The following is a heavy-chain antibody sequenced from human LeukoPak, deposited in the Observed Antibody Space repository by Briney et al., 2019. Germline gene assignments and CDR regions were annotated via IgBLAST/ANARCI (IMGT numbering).Heavy chain of an antibody. CDR2: SYYSGST. Sequence: SQTLSLTCTVSGGSISSGGYYWSWIRQHPGTGLEWIGYSYYSGSTYYNPSLKSRVTISVDTSKNQFSLKLSSVTAADTAVYYCARYNSSSIDFDYWGQGTLVTVSS. J-gene: IGHJ4*02. V-gene: IGHV4-31*03. CDR3: ARYNSSSIDFDY. CDR1: GGSISSGGYY. D-gene: IGHD3-22*01.